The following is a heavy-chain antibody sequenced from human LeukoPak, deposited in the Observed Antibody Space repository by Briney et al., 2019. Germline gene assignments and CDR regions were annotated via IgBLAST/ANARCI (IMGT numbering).Heavy chain of an antibody. Sequence: SETLSLTCAVSGGSISSGGYSWSWIRQPPGKGLEWIAYMYQSGGTYYNPSLKSRVTISVDRSKNQFSLKLTSLTAADTAVYYCARGGSGGEDYWGQGTLVTVSS. V-gene: IGHV4-30-2*01. D-gene: IGHD5-12*01. J-gene: IGHJ4*02. CDR1: GGSISSGGYS. CDR3: ARGGSGGEDY. CDR2: MYQSGGT.